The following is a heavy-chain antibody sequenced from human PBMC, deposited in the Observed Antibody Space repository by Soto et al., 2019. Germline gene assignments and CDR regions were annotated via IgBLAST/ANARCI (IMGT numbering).Heavy chain of an antibody. CDR2: IYWDDDK. V-gene: IGHV2-5*02. CDR3: AHRWGKTDIAAAGPDY. Sequence: QITLKESGPTLVKPTQTLTLTCTFSGFSLSTSGVGVGWIRQPPGKALEWLALIYWDDDKRYSPSLKSRLTNTKDTSKDQVVLTMTKMDPVDTATYYCAHRWGKTDIAAAGPDYWGQGTLVTVSS. CDR1: GFSLSTSGVG. J-gene: IGHJ4*02. D-gene: IGHD6-13*01.